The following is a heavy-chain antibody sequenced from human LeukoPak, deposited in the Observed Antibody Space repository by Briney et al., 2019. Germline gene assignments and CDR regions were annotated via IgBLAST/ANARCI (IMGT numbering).Heavy chain of an antibody. Sequence: GASVKVSCKASGYTFINYGFTWVRQAPGQGLEWMGWISGYNGNTNYLQKFQGRVTMTTDTSTNTVYMALTSLSSDDTAVYYCARVSTNSRVGGYDPQWYFDLWGRGTLVTVSS. CDR2: ISGYNGNT. CDR1: GYTFINYG. CDR3: ARVSTNSRVGGYDPQWYFDL. D-gene: IGHD5-12*01. V-gene: IGHV1-18*04. J-gene: IGHJ2*01.